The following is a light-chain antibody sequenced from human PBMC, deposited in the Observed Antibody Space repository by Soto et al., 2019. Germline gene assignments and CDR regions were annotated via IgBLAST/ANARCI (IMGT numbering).Light chain of an antibody. V-gene: IGKV3-11*01. Sequence: EIVLTQSRATLSLSPGERATLSCRASQTVSSSLAWYQQKPGQATRLLIYEASNRATGIPARFSGSGSGADFTLTISSLEPEDFALYYCQQHINWPLTFGGGTKVEIK. J-gene: IGKJ4*01. CDR2: EAS. CDR1: QTVSSS. CDR3: QQHINWPLT.